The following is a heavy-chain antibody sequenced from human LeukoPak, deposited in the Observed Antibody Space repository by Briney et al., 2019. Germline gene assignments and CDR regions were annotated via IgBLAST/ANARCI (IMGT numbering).Heavy chain of an antibody. CDR1: GFTFSSYS. CDR3: ARDNMPYGDYVVSY. CDR2: ISSSSSYI. D-gene: IGHD4-17*01. Sequence: GGSLRLSCAASGFTFSSYSMNWVRQAPGKGLEWVSSISSSSSYIYYADSVKGRITISRDNAKNSLYLQMNSLRAEDTAVYYCARDNMPYGDYVVSYWGQGTLVTVSS. J-gene: IGHJ4*02. V-gene: IGHV3-21*01.